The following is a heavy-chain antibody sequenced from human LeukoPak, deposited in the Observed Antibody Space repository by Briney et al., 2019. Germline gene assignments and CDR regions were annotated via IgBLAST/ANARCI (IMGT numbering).Heavy chain of an antibody. CDR3: AREGSEEAAGSLGYYYYYMDV. V-gene: IGHV4-34*01. CDR2: INHSGST. D-gene: IGHD6-13*01. CDR1: GGSFSGYY. J-gene: IGHJ6*03. Sequence: SETLSLTCAVYGGSFSGYYWSWIRQPPGKGLEWIGEINHSGSTNYNPSLKSRVTISVDTSKNQFSLKLSSVTAADTAVYYCAREGSEEAAGSLGYYYYYMDVWGKGTTVTVSS.